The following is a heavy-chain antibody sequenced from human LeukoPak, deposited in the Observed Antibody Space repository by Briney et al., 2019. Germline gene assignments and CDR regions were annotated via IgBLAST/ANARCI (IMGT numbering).Heavy chain of an antibody. CDR1: GGSISSYY. CDR2: ISDTGST. D-gene: IGHD3-16*01. CDR3: ASAHYDPLRLDY. Sequence: PSETLSLNCTVSGGSISSYYWSWIRQPPGKGLEWIGYISDTGSTNQNPSLKSRVTISVDTSKNQFSLKLSSVTAADTAVYYCASAHYDPLRLDYWGQGTLVTVSS. V-gene: IGHV4-59*01. J-gene: IGHJ4*02.